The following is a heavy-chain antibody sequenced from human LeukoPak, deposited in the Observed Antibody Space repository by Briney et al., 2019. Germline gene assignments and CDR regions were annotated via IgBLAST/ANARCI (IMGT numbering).Heavy chain of an antibody. CDR3: ARGGYSYVNY. Sequence: SETLSLTCTVPGGSISSYYCSWIQQPPANGLHWIGDIYYSGGTNYNPSLKSRVTILVDTSKNQFSLKLSSVTAADTAVYYCARGGYSYVNYWGQGILVTVSS. CDR2: IYYSGGT. CDR1: GGSISSYY. J-gene: IGHJ4*02. D-gene: IGHD5-18*01. V-gene: IGHV4-59*01.